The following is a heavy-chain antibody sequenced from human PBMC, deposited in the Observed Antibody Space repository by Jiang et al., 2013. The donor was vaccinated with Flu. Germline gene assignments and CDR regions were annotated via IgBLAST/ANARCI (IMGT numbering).Heavy chain of an antibody. CDR3: ANGVIH. CDR2: ITDTGGRT. Sequence: STYAMTWVRQAPGKGLEWVSAITDTGGRTHYADSVRGRFTISRDNSKNTLFLQMNSLRAEDTSIYWCANGVIHWGQGTVVTVSS. CDR1: STYA. D-gene: IGHD3-16*01. V-gene: IGHV3-23*01. J-gene: IGHJ4*02.